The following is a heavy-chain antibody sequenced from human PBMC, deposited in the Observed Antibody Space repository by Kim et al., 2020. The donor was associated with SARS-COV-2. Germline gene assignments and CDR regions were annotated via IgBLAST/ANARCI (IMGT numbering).Heavy chain of an antibody. CDR1: GFTFSRYW. V-gene: IGHV3-74*01. J-gene: IGHJ4*02. CDR2: IYSDGSGT. CDR3: ARRAVDSSGTYYFDC. Sequence: GGSLRLSCAASGFTFSRYWMHWVRQPPGKGLVWVSRIYSDGSGTSYADSVKGRFTISRDNAKNTLYLQMNSLRAEDTAQYYCARRAVDSSGTYYFDCWGQGPLVTVSS. D-gene: IGHD3-22*01.